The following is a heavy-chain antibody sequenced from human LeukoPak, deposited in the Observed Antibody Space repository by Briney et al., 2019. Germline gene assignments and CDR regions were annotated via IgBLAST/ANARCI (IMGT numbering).Heavy chain of an antibody. CDR3: AGGPDRDAFDI. V-gene: IGHV3-66*01. CDR1: GFTFSDYY. CDR2: IYSGGST. J-gene: IGHJ3*02. Sequence: GGSLRLSCAASGFTFSDYYMSWIRQAPGKGLEWVSVIYSGGSTYYADSVKGRFTISRDNSKNTLYLQMNSLRAEDTAVYYCAGGPDRDAFDIWGQGTMVTVSS. D-gene: IGHD3-22*01.